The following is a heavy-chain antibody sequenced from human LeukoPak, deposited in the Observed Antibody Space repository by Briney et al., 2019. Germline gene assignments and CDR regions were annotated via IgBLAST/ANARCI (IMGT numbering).Heavy chain of an antibody. CDR2: IYTSGTT. V-gene: IGHV4-4*07. Sequence: SETLSLTCTASGGSVSTHYWSWIRQPAGKGLEWIGHIYTSGTTNYNPSLKSRVTMSIDTSKNQFSLKLSSVTAADTAVYYCAKAYGSGSPYYYYMDVWGKGTTVTISS. CDR3: AKAYGSGSPYYYYMDV. CDR1: GGSVSTHY. J-gene: IGHJ6*03. D-gene: IGHD3-10*01.